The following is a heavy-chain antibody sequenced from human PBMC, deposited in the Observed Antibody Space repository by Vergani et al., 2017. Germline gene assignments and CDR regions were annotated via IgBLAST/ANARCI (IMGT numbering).Heavy chain of an antibody. CDR2: ISSNGGST. CDR1: GFTFSSYA. D-gene: IGHD2-2*01. J-gene: IGHJ6*02. Sequence: EVQLVESGGGLVQPGGSLRLSCSASGFTFSSYAMHWVRQAPGKGLEYVSAISSNGGSTYYADSVKGRFTISRDNSKNTLYLQMSSLRAEDTAVYYCVKDMIVVVPAADSYNLYYYYGMDVWGQGTTVTVSS. V-gene: IGHV3-64D*06. CDR3: VKDMIVVVPAADSYNLYYYYGMDV.